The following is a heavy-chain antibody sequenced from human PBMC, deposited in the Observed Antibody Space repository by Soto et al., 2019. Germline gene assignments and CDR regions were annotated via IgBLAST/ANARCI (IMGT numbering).Heavy chain of an antibody. Sequence: SETLSLTCTVSGGSISSYYWSWIRQPPGKGLEWIGYIYYSGSTNYNPSLKSRVTISVDTSKNQFSLKLSSVTAADTAVYYCARDLLWFGESKYYYYMDVWGKGTTVTVSS. CDR2: IYYSGST. D-gene: IGHD3-10*01. CDR3: ARDLLWFGESKYYYYMDV. V-gene: IGHV4-59*01. CDR1: GGSISSYY. J-gene: IGHJ6*03.